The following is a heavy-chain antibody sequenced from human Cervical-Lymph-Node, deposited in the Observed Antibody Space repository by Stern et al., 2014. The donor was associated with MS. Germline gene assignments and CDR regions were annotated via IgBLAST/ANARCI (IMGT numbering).Heavy chain of an antibody. D-gene: IGHD1-26*01. J-gene: IGHJ6*02. Sequence: VQLVESGGGVVQPGRSLRLSCAASGFTFSSYGMHWVRQAPGKGLEWVAGIWYDGSNQYYADSVKGRFTISRDNSKNTLYLQMNSLRAEDTAVYYCARDCKLRYYYYGMDVWGQGTTVTVSS. CDR1: GFTFSSYG. V-gene: IGHV3-33*01. CDR3: ARDCKLRYYYYGMDV. CDR2: IWYDGSNQ.